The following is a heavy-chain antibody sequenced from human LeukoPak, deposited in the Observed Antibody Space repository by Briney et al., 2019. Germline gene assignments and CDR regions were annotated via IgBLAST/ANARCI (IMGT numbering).Heavy chain of an antibody. Sequence: PGGSLRLSCAASGFTFSSYSMNWVRQAPGKGLEWVSSISSSSSYTYYADSVKGRFTISRDNAKNSLYLQMNSLRAEDTAVYYCARDPTQLEAYFDYWGQGTLVTVSS. CDR2: ISSSSSYT. CDR1: GFTFSSYS. J-gene: IGHJ4*02. CDR3: ARDPTQLEAYFDY. V-gene: IGHV3-21*01. D-gene: IGHD1-1*01.